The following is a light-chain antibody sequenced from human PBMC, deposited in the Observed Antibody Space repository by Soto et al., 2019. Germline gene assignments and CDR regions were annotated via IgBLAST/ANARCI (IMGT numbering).Light chain of an antibody. V-gene: IGKV3-20*01. J-gene: IGKJ2*01. CDR2: GAS. CDR1: HSVSSSY. CDR3: QQYGSSPPYT. Sequence: EIVLTQSPGTRSLSPGERATLSCRASHSVSSSYLAWYQQKPGQAPRLLIYGASSRATGIPDRFSGSGSGTDFMLTISRLEPEDFAVYYCQQYGSSPPYTFGQGTKLEIK.